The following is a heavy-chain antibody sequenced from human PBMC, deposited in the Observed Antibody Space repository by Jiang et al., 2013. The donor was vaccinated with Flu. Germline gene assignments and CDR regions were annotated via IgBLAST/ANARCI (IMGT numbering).Heavy chain of an antibody. J-gene: IGHJ5*02. Sequence: AEVKKPGESLKISCKGSGYSFTSYWIGWVRQMPGKGLEWMGIIYPGDSDTRYSPSFQGQVTISADKSISTAYLQWSSLKASDTAMYYCARRIAAAVNNNWFDPWGQGTLVTVSS. D-gene: IGHD6-13*01. CDR3: ARRIAAAVNNNWFDP. V-gene: IGHV5-51*01. CDR1: GYSFTSYW. CDR2: IYPGDSDT.